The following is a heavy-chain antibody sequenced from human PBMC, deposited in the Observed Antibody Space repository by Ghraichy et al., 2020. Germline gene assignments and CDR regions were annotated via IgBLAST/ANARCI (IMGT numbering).Heavy chain of an antibody. CDR3: ARQEGMYSTAPYYFDY. J-gene: IGHJ4*02. Sequence: SETLSLTCTVSGGSISSSSYYWGWIRQPPGKGLEWIGSIYYSGSTYYNPSLKSRVTISVDTSKNQFSLKLSSVTAADTAVYYCARQEGMYSTAPYYFDYWGQGTLVTVSS. V-gene: IGHV4-39*01. D-gene: IGHD6-13*01. CDR1: GGSISSSSYY. CDR2: IYYSGST.